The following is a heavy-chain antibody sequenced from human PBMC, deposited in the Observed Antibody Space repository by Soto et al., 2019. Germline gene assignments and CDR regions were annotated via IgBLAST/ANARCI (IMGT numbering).Heavy chain of an antibody. V-gene: IGHV4-34*01. J-gene: IGHJ4*02. CDR2: INHSGST. CDR3: ARAIEGGYSYGYLY. CDR1: GGSFSGYY. Sequence: QVQLQQWGAGLLKPSETLSLTCAVYGGSFSGYYWSWIRQPPGKGLEWIGEINHSGSTNYNTSLKSRFTISVDTSKNRFSLKLSSVTAADTAVYYCARAIEGGYSYGYLYWGQGTLVTVSS. D-gene: IGHD5-18*01.